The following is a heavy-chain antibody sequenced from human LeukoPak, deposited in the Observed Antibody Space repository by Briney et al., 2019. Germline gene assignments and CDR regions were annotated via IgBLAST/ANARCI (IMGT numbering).Heavy chain of an antibody. Sequence: GGSLRLSCAASGFTFSSYAMSWVRQAPGEGLEWVSAISGSGGSTYYADSVKGRFTISRDNSKNTLYLQMNSLRAEDTAVYYCASAQWLVRVDYWGQGTLVTVSS. CDR1: GFTFSSYA. CDR2: ISGSGGST. CDR3: ASAQWLVRVDY. D-gene: IGHD6-19*01. V-gene: IGHV3-23*01. J-gene: IGHJ4*02.